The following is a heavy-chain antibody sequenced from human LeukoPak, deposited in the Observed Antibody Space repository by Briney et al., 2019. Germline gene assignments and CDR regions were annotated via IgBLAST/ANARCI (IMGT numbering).Heavy chain of an antibody. Sequence: ASVKVSCKASVYTFTSYYMHWVRQAPGQGLEWMGIINPSGGSTSYAQKFQGRVTMTRDTSTSTVYMELSSLRSEDTAVYYCARGVSGYSYGRYYYYGMDVWGQGTTVTVSS. CDR3: ARGVSGYSYGRYYYYGMDV. CDR2: INPSGGST. CDR1: VYTFTSYY. D-gene: IGHD5-18*01. J-gene: IGHJ6*02. V-gene: IGHV1-46*01.